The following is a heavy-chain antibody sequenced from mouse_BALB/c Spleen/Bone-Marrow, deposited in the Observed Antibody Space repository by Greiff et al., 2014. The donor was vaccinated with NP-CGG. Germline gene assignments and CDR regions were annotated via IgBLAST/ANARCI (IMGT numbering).Heavy chain of an antibody. Sequence: EVQLQQSGGGLVKPGGSLKLSCAASGFTFSGYAMSWVRQSPEKRLEWVATISSGGSYIHYPDSVKGRFTISRDNAKNTQYLQMSSLRSEDTAIYYCARPDPWFAYWGQGTLVTVSA. CDR2: ISSGGSYI. CDR3: ARPDPWFAY. V-gene: IGHV5-9-3*01. CDR1: GFTFSGYA. J-gene: IGHJ3*01.